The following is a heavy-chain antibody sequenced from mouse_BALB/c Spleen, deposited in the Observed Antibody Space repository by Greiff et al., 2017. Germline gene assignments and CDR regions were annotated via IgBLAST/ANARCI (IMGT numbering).Heavy chain of an antibody. D-gene: IGHD1-1*01. V-gene: IGHV1S81*02. CDR3: ARDYGSSYRYYAMDY. CDR1: GYTFTSYW. J-gene: IGHJ4*01. Sequence: QVQLKQSGAELVKPGASVKLSCKASGYTFTSYWMHWVKQRPGQGLEWIGEINPSNGRTNYNEKFKSKATLTVDKSSSTAYMQLSSLTSEDSAVYYCARDYGSSYRYYAMDYWGQGTSVTVSS. CDR2: INPSNGRT.